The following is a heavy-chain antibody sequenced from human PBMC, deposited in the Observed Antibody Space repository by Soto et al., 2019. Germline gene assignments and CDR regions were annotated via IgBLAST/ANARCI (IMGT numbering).Heavy chain of an antibody. J-gene: IGHJ4*02. CDR1: GFTFSSFA. Sequence: PGGSLRLSCKGSGFTFSSFAIQWVRQAPGKGLEWVAAISDDGTNKYTADSAKGRFTISRDNSRNTVYLQVNSLRIEDTAVYYCARRLTTTVTAMGYWGQGTPVTVPQ. D-gene: IGHD2-21*02. CDR2: ISDDGTNK. CDR3: ARRLTTTVTAMGY. V-gene: IGHV3-30*04.